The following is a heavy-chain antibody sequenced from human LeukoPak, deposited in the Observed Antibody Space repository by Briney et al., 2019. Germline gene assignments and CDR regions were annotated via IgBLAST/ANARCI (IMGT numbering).Heavy chain of an antibody. D-gene: IGHD4-17*01. CDR3: ARDLRGFDP. Sequence: GSLRLSCAASGFTLSNYAMSWIRQPPGKGLEWIGSIYDSGSTYYNPSLKSRVTISVDTSKNQFSLKLSSVTAADTAVYYCARDLRGFDPWGQGTLVTVSS. V-gene: IGHV4-38-2*02. J-gene: IGHJ5*02. CDR2: IYDSGST. CDR1: GFTLSNYA.